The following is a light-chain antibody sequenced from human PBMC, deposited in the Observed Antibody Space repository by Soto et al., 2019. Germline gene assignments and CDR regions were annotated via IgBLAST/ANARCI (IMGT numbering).Light chain of an antibody. Sequence: ERVMTQSPVTLSVSPGESVTLSCRASQSVGTNLAWYQQQPGQAPSLLIYGVSTRATGIPTRFSGSGSGRQFTLTISSLQSEDFAVYYCQQYNNWPQTFGHGTKVEIK. V-gene: IGKV3-15*01. CDR1: QSVGTN. J-gene: IGKJ1*01. CDR2: GVS. CDR3: QQYNNWPQT.